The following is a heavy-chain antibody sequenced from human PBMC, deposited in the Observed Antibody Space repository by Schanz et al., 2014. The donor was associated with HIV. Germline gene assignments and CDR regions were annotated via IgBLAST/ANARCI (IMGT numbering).Heavy chain of an antibody. CDR1: GGSISSGDYS. D-gene: IGHD2-15*01. CDR3: ARVTVVEALYYFDY. J-gene: IGHJ4*02. V-gene: IGHV4-30-2*01. CDR2: ISHSGIT. Sequence: QLQLQESGPGLVKPSQTLSLTCAVSGGSISSGDYSWSWIRQPPGKGLEWIGYISHSGITYYSPSLKSRVIISIGRSSNQFSLKLSSVPAADTAVYYCARVTVVEALYYFDYWGQGTLVTVSS.